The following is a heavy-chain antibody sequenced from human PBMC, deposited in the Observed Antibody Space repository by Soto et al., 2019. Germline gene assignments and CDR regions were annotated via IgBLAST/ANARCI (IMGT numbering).Heavy chain of an antibody. CDR3: AASYDSSGYYQMN. D-gene: IGHD3-22*01. V-gene: IGHV1-8*01. CDR2: MNPNSGNT. Sequence: ASVKVSCKASGYTFNTYDINWVRQATGQGLEWMGRMNPNSGNTNYAERFQDRISMTRDTSISTAYLELSSLTSEDTAVYYCAASYDSSGYYQMNWGQGTLVTVSS. J-gene: IGHJ4*02. CDR1: GYTFNTYD.